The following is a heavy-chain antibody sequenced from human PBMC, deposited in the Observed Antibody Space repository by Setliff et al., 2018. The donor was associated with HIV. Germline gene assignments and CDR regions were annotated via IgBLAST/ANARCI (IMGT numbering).Heavy chain of an antibody. CDR3: AKDIGYYDSSVYFSPLNGFDI. V-gene: IGHV3-23*01. CDR2: MSGSGST. D-gene: IGHD3-22*01. Sequence: GSLRLSCEASGFTFGNYAMSWVRQAPGKGLEWVAAMSGSGSTYYADSVKGRFTISRDNSKNTLYLQMSSLRAGDTAVYYCAKDIGYYDSSVYFSPLNGFDIWGQGTMVTVSS. CDR1: GFTFGNYA. J-gene: IGHJ3*02.